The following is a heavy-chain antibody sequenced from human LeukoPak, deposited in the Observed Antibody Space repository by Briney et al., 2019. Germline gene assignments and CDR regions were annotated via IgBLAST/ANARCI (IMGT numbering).Heavy chain of an antibody. CDR1: GFAFSSHF. J-gene: IGHJ4*02. CDR3: ARSGEYSSSWSDY. D-gene: IGHD6-13*01. CDR2: ISSSNSYI. Sequence: GGSLRLSCAASGFAFSSHFMHWVRQAPGKGLEWVSSISSSNSYIYYADSVKGRFTISRDNAKNSLYLQMNSLRAEDTAVYYCARSGEYSSSWSDYWGQGTLVTVSS. V-gene: IGHV3-21*01.